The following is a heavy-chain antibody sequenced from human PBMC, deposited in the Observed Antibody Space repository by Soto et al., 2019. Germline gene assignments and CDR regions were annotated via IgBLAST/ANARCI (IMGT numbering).Heavy chain of an antibody. CDR3: ARVTLSVGLTTVRSNDY. J-gene: IGHJ4*02. V-gene: IGHV4-34*01. CDR2: INHSGST. Sequence: PSETLSLTCAVYGGSFSGYYWSWIRQPPGKGLEWIGEINHSGSTNYNPSLKSRVTISVDTSKNQFSLKLSSVTAADTAVYYCARVTLSVGLTTVRSNDYWGQGTLVTVS. CDR1: GGSFSGYY. D-gene: IGHD4-4*01.